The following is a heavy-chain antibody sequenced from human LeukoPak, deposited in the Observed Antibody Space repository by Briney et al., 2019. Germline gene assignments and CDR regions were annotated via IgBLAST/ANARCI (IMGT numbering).Heavy chain of an antibody. CDR2: VWYDGSNK. D-gene: IGHD2-15*01. Sequence: GGSLRLSCAASGFIFSTYGMHWVRQAPGKGLEWLAVVWYDGSNKYYADSVKGRFVISRDDSKNTLYLQMNSLRAEDTAVYYCARDYIRYCAGGSCSNFDYWGQGTLVTVSS. V-gene: IGHV3-33*01. J-gene: IGHJ4*02. CDR3: ARDYIRYCAGGSCSNFDY. CDR1: GFIFSTYG.